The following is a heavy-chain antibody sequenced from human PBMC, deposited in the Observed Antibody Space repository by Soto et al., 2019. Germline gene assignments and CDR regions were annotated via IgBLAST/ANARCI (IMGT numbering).Heavy chain of an antibody. CDR1: GYTFTSYG. CDR2: ISAYNGNT. V-gene: IGHV1-18*04. J-gene: IGHJ4*02. D-gene: IGHD3-9*01. Sequence: QVQLVQSGAEVKKPGASVKVSCKASGYTFTSYGISWVRQAPGQGLEWMGGISAYNGNTNYAQKLHGRVTMTTDTSTSTAYMELRSLRSDDTAVYYCARDQREGFDWLLSHHYWGQGTLVTVSS. CDR3: ARDQREGFDWLLSHHY.